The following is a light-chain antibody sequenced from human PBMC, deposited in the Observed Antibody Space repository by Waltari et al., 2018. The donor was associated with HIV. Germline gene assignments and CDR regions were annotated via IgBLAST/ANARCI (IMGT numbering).Light chain of an antibody. J-gene: IGLJ1*01. CDR2: DVS. CDR1: SSDVGGYNY. V-gene: IGLV2-11*01. CDR3: CSYAGSYTFV. Sequence: QSVLTQSRSVSGSPGQSVTISCTGTSSDVGGYNYVSWYQQHPDKTPKVMIYDVSKRPSGVPDRFSGSKSGNTASLTISGLQAEDEADYYCCSYAGSYTFVFGNGTTVTVL.